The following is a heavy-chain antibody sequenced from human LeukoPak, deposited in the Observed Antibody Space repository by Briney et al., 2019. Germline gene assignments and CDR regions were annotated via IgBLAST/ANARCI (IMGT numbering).Heavy chain of an antibody. CDR3: ARDRGGPVAGAMDY. Sequence: GGSLRLSCAASGFTFSSYSMNWVRQAPGKGLEWVSSISSSSSYIYYADSVKGRFTISRDNAKNSLYLQMNSLRAEDTAVYYCARDRGGPVAGAMDYWGQGTLVTVSS. V-gene: IGHV3-21*01. J-gene: IGHJ4*02. CDR2: ISSSSSYI. CDR1: GFTFSSYS. D-gene: IGHD6-19*01.